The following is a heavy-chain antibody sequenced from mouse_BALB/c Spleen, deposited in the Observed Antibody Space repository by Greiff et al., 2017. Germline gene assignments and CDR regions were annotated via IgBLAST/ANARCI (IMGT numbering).Heavy chain of an antibody. CDR1: GFTFSSFG. Sequence: EVQRVESGGGLVQPGGSRKLSCAASGFTFSSFGMHWVRQAPEKGLEWVAYISSGSSTIYYADTVKGRFTISRDNPKNTLFLQMTSLRSEDTAMYYCARFYYGYAYAMDYWGQGTSVTVSS. D-gene: IGHD2-2*01. J-gene: IGHJ4*01. V-gene: IGHV5-17*02. CDR2: ISSGSSTI. CDR3: ARFYYGYAYAMDY.